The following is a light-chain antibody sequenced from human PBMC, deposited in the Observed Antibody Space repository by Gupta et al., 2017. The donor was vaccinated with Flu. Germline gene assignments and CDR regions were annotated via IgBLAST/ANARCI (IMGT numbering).Light chain of an antibody. J-gene: IGLJ2*01. CDR3: HSADNSGNYVL. V-gene: IGLV3-25*02. CDR2: KES. CDR1: TLSTQY. Sequence: SYALPQPPSVSVSPGPTATITCSGDTLSTQYRYWYQPEPAQAPVLMIFKESRRRSVIPERFSGSNSGTTVILTISWVLAEDEAAYYCHSADNSGNYVLFGGGTKRTV.